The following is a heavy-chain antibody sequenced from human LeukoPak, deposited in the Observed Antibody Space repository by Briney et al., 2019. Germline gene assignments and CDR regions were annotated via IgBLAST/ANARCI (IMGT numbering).Heavy chain of an antibody. CDR2: IYYSGST. Sequence: PSETLSLTCTVSGGSINSYYWSWIRQPPGRGLEWIGYIYYSGSTNYNPSLKSRVTISVDTSKNQFSLKLTSVTAADMAVYYCAGGSLVVAGRVDYWGQGTLVTVSS. D-gene: IGHD6-19*01. J-gene: IGHJ4*02. CDR1: GGSINSYY. CDR3: AGGSLVVAGRVDY. V-gene: IGHV4-59*01.